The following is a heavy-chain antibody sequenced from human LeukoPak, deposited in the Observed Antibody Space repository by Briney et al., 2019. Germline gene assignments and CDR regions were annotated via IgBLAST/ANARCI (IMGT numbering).Heavy chain of an antibody. J-gene: IGHJ4*02. CDR1: GGSIRSSNW. CDR3: ARESDVDTAMGYFDY. D-gene: IGHD5-18*01. CDR2: IYHSGST. Sequence: SETLSLTCAVSGGSIRSSNWWSWVRQPPGKGLEWIGEIYHSGSTNYNPSLKSRVTISVDKSKNQFSLKLSSVTAADTAVYYCARESDVDTAMGYFDYWGQGTLVTVSS. V-gene: IGHV4-4*02.